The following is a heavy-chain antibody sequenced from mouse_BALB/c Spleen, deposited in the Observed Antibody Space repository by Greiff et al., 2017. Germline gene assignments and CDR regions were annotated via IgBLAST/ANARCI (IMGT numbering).Heavy chain of an antibody. CDR1: GFTFSSYT. CDR3: TRDEGGTTADY. CDR2: ISSGGSYT. V-gene: IGHV5-6-4*01. D-gene: IGHD1-2*01. J-gene: IGHJ2*01. Sequence: VQLKESGGGLVKPGGSLKLSCAASGFTFSSYTMSWVRQTPEKRLEWVATISSGGSYTYYPDSVKGRFTISRDNAKNTLYLQMSSLKSEDTAMYYCTRDEGGTTADYWGQGTTLTVSS.